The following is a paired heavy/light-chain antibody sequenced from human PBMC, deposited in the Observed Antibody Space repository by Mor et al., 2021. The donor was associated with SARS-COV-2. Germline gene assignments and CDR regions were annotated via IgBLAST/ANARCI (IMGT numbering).Heavy chain of an antibody. D-gene: IGHD3-22*01. J-gene: IGHJ3*02. CDR1: GFTFSSYV. CDR2: ISGSGVTT. Sequence: EVQLLESGGGLVQPGGSLRLSCAASGFTFSSYVMSWVRQAPGKGLEWVSGISGSGVTTYYADSVKGRFTISRGNSKNTLYLQMNSLRAEDTAIYYCAKGVVVISDDAFDIWGQGTMVTVSS. V-gene: IGHV3-23*01. CDR3: AKGVVVISDDAFDI.
Light chain of an antibody. V-gene: IGLV2-14*01. CDR3: SSYTSSSTRVV. J-gene: IGLJ2*01. Sequence: QSALTQPASVSGSPGQSITISCTGTSSDVGGYNSVSWYQQHPGKAPKLMIYDVSNRPSGVSNRFSGSKSGNTASLTISGLQAEDEADYYCSSYTSSSTRVVFGGGTKLTVL. CDR1: SSDVGGYNS. CDR2: DVS.